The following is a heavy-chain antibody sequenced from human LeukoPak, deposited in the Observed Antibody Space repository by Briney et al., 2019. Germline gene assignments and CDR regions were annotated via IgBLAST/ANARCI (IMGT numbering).Heavy chain of an antibody. CDR1: GVSITSSSYY. J-gene: IGHJ6*02. CDR2: IFYRGNT. CDR3: ARHDDVAAFRNGMDV. V-gene: IGHV4-61*05. Sequence: PSETLSLTCSVSGVSITSSSYYWAWIRQPPEKGLEWIGYIFYRGNTIYNPSLRSRVTMSVDTSKNQFSLKLSSVTAADTAVYYCARHDDVAAFRNGMDVWGQGTTVTVSS. D-gene: IGHD6-25*01.